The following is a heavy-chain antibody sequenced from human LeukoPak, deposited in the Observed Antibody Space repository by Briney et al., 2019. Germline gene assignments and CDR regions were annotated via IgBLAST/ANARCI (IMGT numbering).Heavy chain of an antibody. D-gene: IGHD3-3*02. V-gene: IGHV3-33*01. Sequence: GRSLRLSCAASGFTFSSYGMHWVRQAPGKGLEWVAVIWYDGSNKYYADSVKGRFTISRANSKNTLYLQMNSLRAEHTAVYYCASYVLGDAFDIWGRGTMVTVSS. CDR2: IWYDGSNK. CDR3: ASYVLGDAFDI. CDR1: GFTFSSYG. J-gene: IGHJ3*02.